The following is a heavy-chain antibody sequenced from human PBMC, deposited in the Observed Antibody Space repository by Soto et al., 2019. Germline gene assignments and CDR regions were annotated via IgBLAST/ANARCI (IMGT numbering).Heavy chain of an antibody. CDR2: ISGSGGNT. CDR1: GFTFSNYA. CDR3: AKDRYYDNGHFDS. V-gene: IGHV3-23*01. D-gene: IGHD3-22*01. Sequence: EVQLLESGGGLVQPGGSLRLSCAASGFTFSNYAMSWVRQAAGKGLEWVSAISGSGGNTYYADSVKGRFTISRDNSKNTRYLQMNSLRVEDTAEYFCAKDRYYDNGHFDSWGQGTLVTVSS. J-gene: IGHJ4*02.